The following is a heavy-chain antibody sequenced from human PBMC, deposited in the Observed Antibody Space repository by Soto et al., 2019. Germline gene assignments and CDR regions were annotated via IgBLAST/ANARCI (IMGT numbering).Heavy chain of an antibody. Sequence: PSETLSLTCTVSGGSISSYYWSWIRQPPGKGLEWIGYIYYSGSTNYNPSLKSRVTISVDTSKNQFSLKLSSVTAADTAVYYCARVEDLLYLDYWGQGTLVTVSS. D-gene: IGHD1-1*01. CDR1: GGSISSYY. CDR3: ARVEDLLYLDY. J-gene: IGHJ4*02. V-gene: IGHV4-59*01. CDR2: IYYSGST.